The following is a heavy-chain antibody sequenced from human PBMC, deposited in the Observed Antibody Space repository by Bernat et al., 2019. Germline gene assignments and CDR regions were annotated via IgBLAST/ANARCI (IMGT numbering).Heavy chain of an antibody. V-gene: IGHV3-53*02. J-gene: IGHJ6*02. CDR1: GFTVSSNY. CDR3: ARGGGYYYYYNGMDV. CDR2: IYSGGST. Sequence: EVQLVETGGGLIQPGGSLRLSCAASGFTVSSNYMSWVRQAPGKGLEWVSVIYSGGSTYYADSVKGRFTISRDNSKNTLYLQMNSLRAEDTAVYYGARGGGYYYYYNGMDVWGQGTTVTVSS. D-gene: IGHD4-23*01.